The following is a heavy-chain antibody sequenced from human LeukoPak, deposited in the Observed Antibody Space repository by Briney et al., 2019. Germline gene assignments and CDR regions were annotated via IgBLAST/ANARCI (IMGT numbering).Heavy chain of an antibody. V-gene: IGHV3-23*01. CDR3: ARDLHYYVAMDV. D-gene: IGHD3-10*02. Sequence: PGGSLRLSCAASGFAFSSHSMHWIRQAPGKGLEWVSSIGSDNKPHYSESVKGRFAISRDNSKNTLFLQLHNLRVEDTALYYCARDLHYYVAMDVRGQGTTVTVSS. CDR2: IGSDNKP. J-gene: IGHJ6*02. CDR1: GFAFSSHS.